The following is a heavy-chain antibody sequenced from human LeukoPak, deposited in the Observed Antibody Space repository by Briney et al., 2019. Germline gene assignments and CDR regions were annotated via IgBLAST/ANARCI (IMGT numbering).Heavy chain of an antibody. V-gene: IGHV4-61*02. Sequence: SQTLSLTCTVSGGSISSGSYYWSWIRQPAGKGLEWIGRIYTSGSTNYNPSLKSRVTISVDTSKNQFSLKRSSVTAADTAVYYCARGWVATGYYFDYWGQGTLVTVSS. D-gene: IGHD5-12*01. J-gene: IGHJ4*02. CDR1: GGSISSGSYY. CDR3: ARGWVATGYYFDY. CDR2: IYTSGST.